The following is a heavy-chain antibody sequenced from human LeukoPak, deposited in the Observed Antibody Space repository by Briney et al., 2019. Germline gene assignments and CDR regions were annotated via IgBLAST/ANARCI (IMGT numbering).Heavy chain of an antibody. CDR3: ARGYYGSGSSFDY. J-gene: IGHJ4*02. Sequence: GASVKVSCKASGVTFSSYAISWVRQAPGQGLEWMGRIIPIFGTANYAQKFQGRVTITTDESTSTAYMELSSLRSEDTAVYYCARGYYGSGSSFDYWGQGTLVTVSS. D-gene: IGHD3-10*01. CDR2: IIPIFGTA. V-gene: IGHV1-69*05. CDR1: GVTFSSYA.